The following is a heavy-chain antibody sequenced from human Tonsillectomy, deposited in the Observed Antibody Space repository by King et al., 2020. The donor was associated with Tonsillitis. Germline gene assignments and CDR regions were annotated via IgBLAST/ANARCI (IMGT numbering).Heavy chain of an antibody. CDR1: GFTFSSYE. V-gene: IGHV3-48*03. J-gene: IGHJ3*02. CDR2: ISSSGSTI. D-gene: IGHD3-22*01. CDR3: AREGIDYYDSSGYYRVDAFDI. Sequence: VQLVESGGGLVQPGGSLRLSCAASGFTFSSYEMNWVRQAPGKGLEWVSYISSSGSTIYYADSVKGRFTISRDNAKNSLYLQMNSLRAEDTGVYYCAREGIDYYDSSGYYRVDAFDIWGQGTMVTVSS.